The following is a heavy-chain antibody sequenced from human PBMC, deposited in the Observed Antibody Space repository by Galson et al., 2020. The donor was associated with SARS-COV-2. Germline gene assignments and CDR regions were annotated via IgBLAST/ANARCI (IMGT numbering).Heavy chain of an antibody. V-gene: IGHV3-23*01. D-gene: IGHD6-13*01. CDR3: AKDVQQSGYSSSWYYFQH. Sequence: GGSLRLSCAASGFTFSSYAMSWVRQAPGKGLEWVSAISGSGGSTYYADSVKGRFTISRDNSKNTLYLQMNSLRAEDTAVYYCAKDVQQSGYSSSWYYFQHWGQGTLVTVSS. CDR2: ISGSGGST. J-gene: IGHJ1*01. CDR1: GFTFSSYA.